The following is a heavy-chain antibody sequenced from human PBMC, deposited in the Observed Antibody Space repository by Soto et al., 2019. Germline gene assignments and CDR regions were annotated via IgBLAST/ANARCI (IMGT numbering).Heavy chain of an antibody. D-gene: IGHD5-12*01. CDR3: ARDAPPIQWLRLRWFDP. CDR1: GGTFSSYT. Sequence: ASVKVSCKASGGTFSSYTISWVRQAPGQGLEWMGRIIPILGIANYAQKFQGRVTITADKSTSTAYMELSSLRSEDTAVYYCARDAPPIQWLRLRWFDPWGQGTLVTVSS. V-gene: IGHV1-69*04. J-gene: IGHJ5*02. CDR2: IIPILGIA.